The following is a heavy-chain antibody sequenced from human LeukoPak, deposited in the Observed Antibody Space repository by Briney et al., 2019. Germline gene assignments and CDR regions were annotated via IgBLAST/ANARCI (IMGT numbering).Heavy chain of an antibody. CDR1: GFTFSDYY. D-gene: IGHD3-22*01. CDR2: ISSSGSTI. J-gene: IGHJ4*02. Sequence: GGSLRLSCAASGFTFSDYYMSWIRQAPGKGLEWVSYISSSGSTIYYADSVKGRFTISRDNAKNSLYLQMNSLRAEDTAVYYCARAPYYDSSCYDYWGQGTLVTVSS. CDR3: ARAPYYDSSCYDY. V-gene: IGHV3-11*04.